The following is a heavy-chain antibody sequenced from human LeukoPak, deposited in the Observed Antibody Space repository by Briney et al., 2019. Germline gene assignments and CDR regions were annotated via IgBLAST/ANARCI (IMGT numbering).Heavy chain of an antibody. CDR3: ARPDGSPYDY. CDR2: IYPGDSDT. Sequence: GESLKISCKGSGYSVTSYWIGWVRQMPGKGLGWVGIIYPGDSDTRYSPSFQGQVTISAHKSISTAYLQWSSLKASDTAMYYCARPDGSPYDYWGQGTLVTVSS. CDR1: GYSVTSYW. V-gene: IGHV5-51*01. D-gene: IGHD1-26*01. J-gene: IGHJ4*02.